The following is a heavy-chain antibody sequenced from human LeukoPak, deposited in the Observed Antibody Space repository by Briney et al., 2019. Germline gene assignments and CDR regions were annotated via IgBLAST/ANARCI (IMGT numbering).Heavy chain of an antibody. CDR1: GFTVSSSY. CDR2: ISGSSETA. CDR3: AKDRASARYYGLDV. D-gene: IGHD3-9*01. Sequence: RPGGSLRLSCAASGFTVSSSYMSWVRQAPGKGLEWVSAISGSSETANYADSVKGRFTISRDNSKNTLYLQMNNLRVEDTALYFCAKDRASARYYGLDVWGQGTTVTVSS. V-gene: IGHV3-23*01. J-gene: IGHJ6*02.